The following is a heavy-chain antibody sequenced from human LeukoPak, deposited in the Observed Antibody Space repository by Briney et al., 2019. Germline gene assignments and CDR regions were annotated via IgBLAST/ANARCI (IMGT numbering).Heavy chain of an antibody. CDR1: GFTFDDYA. D-gene: IGHD3-22*01. CDR2: ISWNSGSI. CDR3: AKGALDYDSSGPLA. V-gene: IGHV3-9*01. J-gene: IGHJ5*02. Sequence: GGSLRLSCAASGFTFDDYAMHWVRQAPGKGLEWVSGISWNSGSIGYADSVKGRFTISRDNAKNSLYLQMNSPRAEDTALYYCAKGALDYDSSGPLAWGQGTLVTVSS.